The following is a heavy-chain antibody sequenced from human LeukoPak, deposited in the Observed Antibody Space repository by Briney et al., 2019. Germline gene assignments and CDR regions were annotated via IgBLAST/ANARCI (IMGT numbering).Heavy chain of an antibody. V-gene: IGHV4-30-2*01. Sequence: SETLSLTCTVSGGSISSGGYYWSWIRQPPGKGLEWIGYIYHSGSTYYYPSLKSRVTISVDRSKNQFSLKLSSVTAADTAVYYCARDVYYYDSSGYYSLYFDYWGQGTLVTVSS. CDR2: IYHSGST. J-gene: IGHJ4*02. D-gene: IGHD3-22*01. CDR3: ARDVYYYDSSGYYSLYFDY. CDR1: GGSISSGGYY.